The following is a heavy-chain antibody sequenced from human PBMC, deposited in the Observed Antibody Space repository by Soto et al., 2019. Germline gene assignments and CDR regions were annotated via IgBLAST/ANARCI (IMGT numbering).Heavy chain of an antibody. CDR1: GFTFSSYG. V-gene: IGHV3-30*18. CDR3: AKDVLRFLEWLAFYGMDV. CDR2: ISCDGSNK. D-gene: IGHD3-3*01. J-gene: IGHJ6*02. Sequence: QVQLVESGGGVVQPGRSLRLSCAASGFTFSSYGMHWVRQAPGKGLEWVSVISCDGSNKYYADSVKGRFTISRDNSKNTMYLQMNSLRAEDTAVYDCAKDVLRFLEWLAFYGMDVWGQGTTVTVSS.